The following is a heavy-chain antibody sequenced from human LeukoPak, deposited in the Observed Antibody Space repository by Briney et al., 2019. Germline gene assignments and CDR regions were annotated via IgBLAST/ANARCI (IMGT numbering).Heavy chain of an antibody. J-gene: IGHJ4*02. D-gene: IGHD3-3*01. V-gene: IGHV3-30*04. Sequence: PGGSLRLSCAASGFTFSSYAMHWVRQAPGKGLEWVAVISYDGGNKYYADSVKGRFTISRDNSKNTLYLQMNSLRAEDTAVYYCARDNFFDYWGQGTLVTVSS. CDR2: ISYDGGNK. CDR1: GFTFSSYA. CDR3: ARDNFFDY.